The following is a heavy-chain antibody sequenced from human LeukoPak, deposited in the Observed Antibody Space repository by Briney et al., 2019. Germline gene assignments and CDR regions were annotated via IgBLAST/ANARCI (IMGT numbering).Heavy chain of an antibody. J-gene: IGHJ4*02. D-gene: IGHD3-22*01. CDR3: AKSKNYYDSSPFDY. V-gene: IGHV3-23*01. CDR2: MSGSGGST. Sequence: PGGSLRLSCAASGFTFSSYAMSWVHQAPGKGLEWVSAMSGSGGSTYQADSVKGRYTISRDNSKNTLYLQMNSLRAEDTAVYYCAKSKNYYDSSPFDYWGQGTLVTVSS. CDR1: GFTFSSYA.